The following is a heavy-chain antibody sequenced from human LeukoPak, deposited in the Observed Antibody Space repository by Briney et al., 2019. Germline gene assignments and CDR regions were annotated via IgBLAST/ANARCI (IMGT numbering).Heavy chain of an antibody. CDR2: IIPILGIA. D-gene: IGHD3-10*01. V-gene: IGHV1-69*04. J-gene: IGHJ3*02. CDR1: GGTFSSYA. Sequence: GASVKVSCKASGGTFSSYAISWVRQAPGQGLEWMGRIIPILGIANYAQKFQGRATITADKSTSTAYMELSSLRSEDTAVYYCAREHGGSGYDAFDIWGQGTMVTVSS. CDR3: AREHGGSGYDAFDI.